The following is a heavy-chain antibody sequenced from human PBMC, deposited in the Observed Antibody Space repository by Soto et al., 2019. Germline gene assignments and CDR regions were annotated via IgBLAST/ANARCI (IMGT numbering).Heavy chain of an antibody. Sequence: VQLLESGGGLVQPGGSLRRSCAASGFTFSSYAMGWVRQAPGKGLEWVSGIDGSGGDKSFADSVKGRFTISRDNSKNMLYLHMYGLRAEDTARYYCAKEIVAAAYAETSPFDFWGQGTLVTVSS. CDR1: GFTFSSYA. J-gene: IGHJ4*02. CDR2: IDGSGGDK. CDR3: AKEIVAAAYAETSPFDF. V-gene: IGHV3-23*01. D-gene: IGHD2-15*01.